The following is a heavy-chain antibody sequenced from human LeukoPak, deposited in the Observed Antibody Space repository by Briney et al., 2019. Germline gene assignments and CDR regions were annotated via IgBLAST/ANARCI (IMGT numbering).Heavy chain of an antibody. V-gene: IGHV3-33*01. CDR1: GFTFSSYG. CDR2: IWYDGSNK. CDR3: ARIKRGYYFDY. Sequence: GRSLRLSCAASGFTFSSYGMHWVRQAPGKGLEWVAVIWYDGSNKYYADSVKGRFTISRDNSKNTLYLQMNSLRAEDTAVYYCARIKRGYYFDYWGQGTLVTVSS. D-gene: IGHD3-10*01. J-gene: IGHJ4*02.